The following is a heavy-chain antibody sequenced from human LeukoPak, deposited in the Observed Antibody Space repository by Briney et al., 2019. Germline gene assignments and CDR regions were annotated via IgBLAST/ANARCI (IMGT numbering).Heavy chain of an antibody. V-gene: IGHV4-34*01. Sequence: SETLSLTCALYGGSFTYYYWTWIRQPPGKGLEWIGEINHAGTTDYNPSLKSRVTISVDTSKNQLSLKLNSVTAADTAVYYCARLNLEYFYSSGPNDYWGQGTLVTVSS. J-gene: IGHJ4*02. CDR2: INHAGTT. CDR3: ARLNLEYFYSSGPNDY. D-gene: IGHD3-10*01. CDR1: GGSFTYYY.